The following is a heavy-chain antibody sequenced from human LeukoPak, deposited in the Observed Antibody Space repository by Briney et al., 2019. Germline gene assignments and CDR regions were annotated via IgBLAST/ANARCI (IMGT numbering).Heavy chain of an antibody. CDR3: ARRTYGATVGYYYMDV. J-gene: IGHJ6*03. Sequence: GGSLRLSCAASGFTFSSYSMNWVRQAPGKGLECVSYISSSSSTIYYADSVKGRFTISRDNAKNSLYLQMNSLRAEDTAVYYCARRTYGATVGYYYMDVWGKGTTVTVSS. CDR1: GFTFSSYS. CDR2: ISSSSSTI. D-gene: IGHD4/OR15-4a*01. V-gene: IGHV3-48*01.